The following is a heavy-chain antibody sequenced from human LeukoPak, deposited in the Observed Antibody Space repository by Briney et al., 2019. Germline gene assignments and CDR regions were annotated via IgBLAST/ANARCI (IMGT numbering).Heavy chain of an antibody. CDR1: GFTFSGSA. D-gene: IGHD3-10*01. J-gene: IGHJ4*02. Sequence: PGGSLRLSCAASGFTFSGSAMHWVRQASGKGLEWVGRIRSKANSYATAYAASVKGRFTISRDDSKNTAYLQMNSLKTEDTAVYYCAGIRSYYGSGSYYNDPFDYWGQGTLVTVSS. V-gene: IGHV3-73*01. CDR3: AGIRSYYGSGSYYNDPFDY. CDR2: IRSKANSYAT.